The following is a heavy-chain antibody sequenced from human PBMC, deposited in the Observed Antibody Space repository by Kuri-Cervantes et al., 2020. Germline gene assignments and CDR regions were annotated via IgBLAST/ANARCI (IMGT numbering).Heavy chain of an antibody. D-gene: IGHD3-10*02. J-gene: IGHJ6*02. Sequence: GGSLRLSCAASGFTFSSYAMHWVRQAPGKGLEWVAVISYDGSNKYYADSVKGRFTISRDNSKNTLYLQMNSLRAEDTAVYYCARPTRFYYYYGMDVWGQGTTVTV. CDR2: ISYDGSNK. CDR3: ARPTRFYYYYGMDV. CDR1: GFTFSSYA. V-gene: IGHV3-30-3*01.